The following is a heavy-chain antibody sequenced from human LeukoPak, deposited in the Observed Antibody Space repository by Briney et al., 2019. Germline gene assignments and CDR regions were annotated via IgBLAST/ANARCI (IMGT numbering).Heavy chain of an antibody. D-gene: IGHD3-22*01. CDR1: GFTFSSYA. CDR3: AKGLLTTYYYDSSGYTRFNDAFDI. V-gene: IGHV3-23*01. CDR2: ISGSGGST. Sequence: GGSLRLSCAASGFTFSSYAMSWVRQAPGKGLEWVSGISGSGGSTYYADSVKGRFTISRDNSKNTLYLQMNSLRAEDTAVYYCAKGLLTTYYYDSSGYTRFNDAFDIWGQGTMVTVSS. J-gene: IGHJ3*02.